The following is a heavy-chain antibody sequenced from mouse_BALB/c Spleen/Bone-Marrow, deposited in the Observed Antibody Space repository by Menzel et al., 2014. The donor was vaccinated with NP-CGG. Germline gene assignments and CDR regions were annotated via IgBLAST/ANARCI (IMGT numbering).Heavy chain of an antibody. V-gene: IGHV3-8*02. CDR1: GDSITSGY. Sequence: EVKLVESGPSLVKPPQTLSLTCSVTGDSITSGYWNWIRKFPGNKLEYMGYITYSGNTYYNPSLISRISITRDTSKNQYYLQLNSVTTEDTATYYCTRDYYGPWGQGTTLTVSS. CDR3: TRDYYGP. CDR2: ITYSGNT. D-gene: IGHD1-2*01. J-gene: IGHJ2*01.